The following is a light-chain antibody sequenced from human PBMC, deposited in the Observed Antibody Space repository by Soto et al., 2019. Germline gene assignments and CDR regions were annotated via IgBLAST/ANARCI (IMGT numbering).Light chain of an antibody. Sequence: QSALTQPRSVSGSPGQSVTISCTGTSSDVGGYNYVSWYQQHPGKAPKLMIYDVSKRPSGVPDRFSGSKSGNTASLTISGLQAEDEADFYCCSFAGGYTYVFGPGTKDAVL. V-gene: IGLV2-11*01. J-gene: IGLJ1*01. CDR2: DVS. CDR1: SSDVGGYNY. CDR3: CSFAGGYTYV.